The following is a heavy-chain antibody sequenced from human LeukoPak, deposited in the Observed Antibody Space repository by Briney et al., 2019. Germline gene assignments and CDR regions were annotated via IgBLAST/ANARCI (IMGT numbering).Heavy chain of an antibody. Sequence: PGGSLRLSCAASGFTFNNYGMHWVRQAPGKGLEWVAFIRYNGNNQYYADSVKGRFTISRDNSKNSLYLQMNSLRAEDTAVYYCARDTTLPFPHTNYWGQGTLVTVSS. CDR3: ARDTTLPFPHTNY. D-gene: IGHD1-26*01. CDR1: GFTFNNYG. J-gene: IGHJ4*02. V-gene: IGHV3-30*02. CDR2: IRYNGNNQ.